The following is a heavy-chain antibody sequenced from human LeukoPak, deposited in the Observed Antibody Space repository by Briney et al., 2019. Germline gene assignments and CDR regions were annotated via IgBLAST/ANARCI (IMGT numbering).Heavy chain of an antibody. Sequence: SETLSLTCTVSGGSISSSSYYWGWIRQPPGKGLEWIGSIYYSGSTYYNPSLKSRVTISVDTSKNQFSLKLSSVTAADTAVYYCARFGESIPDYWGQGTLVTVSS. V-gene: IGHV4-39*07. CDR3: ARFGESIPDY. D-gene: IGHD3-10*01. CDR1: GGSISSSSYY. J-gene: IGHJ4*02. CDR2: IYYSGST.